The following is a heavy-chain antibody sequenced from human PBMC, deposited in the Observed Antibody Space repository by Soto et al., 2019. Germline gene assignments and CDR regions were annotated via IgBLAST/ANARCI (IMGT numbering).Heavy chain of an antibody. CDR3: AKQNKLGYYFDS. CDR1: GGSISGNY. D-gene: IGHD3-16*01. V-gene: IGHV4-59*04. Sequence: PKEILSVTCIDSGGSISGNYWRWIRQPPGKGLEWIGNIYYSGTTYYNPSLKSRVTISVDTSKNQFSLKVNSVTAADTAVYFCAKQNKLGYYFDSWGQGTLVTVS. CDR2: IYYSGTT. J-gene: IGHJ4*02.